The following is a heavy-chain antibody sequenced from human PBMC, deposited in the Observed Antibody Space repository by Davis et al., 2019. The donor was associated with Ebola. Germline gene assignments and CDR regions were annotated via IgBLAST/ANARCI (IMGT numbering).Heavy chain of an antibody. Sequence: SETLSLTCTVPGGSISSSSYYWGWIRQPPGKGLEWIGSIYYSGSTYYNPSLKSRVTISVDTSKNQFSLKLSSVTAADTAVYYCARRIGGYCSSTSCYGGNWFDPWGQGTLVTVSS. V-gene: IGHV4-39*01. D-gene: IGHD2-2*01. CDR3: ARRIGGYCSSTSCYGGNWFDP. J-gene: IGHJ5*02. CDR1: GGSISSSSYY. CDR2: IYYSGST.